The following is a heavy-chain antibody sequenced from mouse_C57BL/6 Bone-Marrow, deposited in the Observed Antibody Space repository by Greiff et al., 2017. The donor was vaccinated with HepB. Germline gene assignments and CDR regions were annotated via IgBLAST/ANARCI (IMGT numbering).Heavy chain of an antibody. CDR1: GYTFTSYW. CDR2: IYPGSGST. Sequence: QVQLKQPGAELVKPGASVKMSCKASGYTFTSYWITWVKQRPGQGLEWIGDIYPGSGSTNYNEKFKSKATLTVDTSSSTAYMQLSSLTSEDSAVYYCAREGYYYGSSHFDYWGQGTTLTVSS. V-gene: IGHV1-55*01. J-gene: IGHJ2*01. D-gene: IGHD1-1*01. CDR3: AREGYYYGSSHFDY.